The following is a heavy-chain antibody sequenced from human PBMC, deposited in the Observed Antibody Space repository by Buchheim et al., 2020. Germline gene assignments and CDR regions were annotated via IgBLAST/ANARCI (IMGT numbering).Heavy chain of an antibody. CDR2: VFYTGRA. CDR3: ARDRGAHDFGPIDY. V-gene: IGHV4-31*03. CDR1: GASINTRTFY. D-gene: IGHD4-17*01. Sequence: QVQLQESGPGLVKPSQTLSLTCTVSGASINTRTFYWSWIRQHQGKGLEWIGYVFYTGRAYSNPSLKSRVSMSVDTSQNQFSLNLASVTAADTAVYYCARDRGAHDFGPIDYWGQGAL. J-gene: IGHJ4*02.